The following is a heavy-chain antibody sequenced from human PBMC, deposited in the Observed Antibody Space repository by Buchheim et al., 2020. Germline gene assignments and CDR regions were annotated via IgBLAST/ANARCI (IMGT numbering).Heavy chain of an antibody. Sequence: QVQLVESGGGVVQPGRSLRLSCAASGFTFSSYAMHWVRQAPGKGLEWVAVISYDGSNKYYADSVKGRFTISRDNSKNPPYLQMNSLRAEDTAVYYCARGGEVTMVRRVIVYYYYGMDVWGQGTT. D-gene: IGHD3-10*01. J-gene: IGHJ6*02. CDR2: ISYDGSNK. V-gene: IGHV3-30-3*01. CDR1: GFTFSSYA. CDR3: ARGGEVTMVRRVIVYYYYGMDV.